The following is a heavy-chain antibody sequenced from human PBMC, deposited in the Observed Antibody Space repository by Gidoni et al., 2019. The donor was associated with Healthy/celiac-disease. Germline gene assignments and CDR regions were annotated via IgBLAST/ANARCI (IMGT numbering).Heavy chain of an antibody. Sequence: QVQLVQSGAEVKKPGASVKVSCKASGYTFTSYYLHWVRQAPGQGLGWMGIFNPSGASTSFAHKFQGRVTMTRDTSTSTVYMKLSSPSSEDTALYYCARAQRGSRCLPYDAFDILGQGTMVTVSS. CDR3: ARAQRGSRCLPYDAFDI. CDR1: GYTFTSYY. CDR2: FNPSGAST. V-gene: IGHV1-46*03. D-gene: IGHD4-17*01. J-gene: IGHJ3*02.